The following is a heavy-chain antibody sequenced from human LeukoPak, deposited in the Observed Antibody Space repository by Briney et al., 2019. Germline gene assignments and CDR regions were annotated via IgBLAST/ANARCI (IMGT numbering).Heavy chain of an antibody. CDR2: INTDGSST. CDR1: GFTFSSYW. CDR3: ARESLDYCSSTSCYMGVY. Sequence: PGGSLRLSCAASGFTFSSYWMHWVRQAPGKGLVWVSRINTDGSSTSYADSVKGRFTISRDNAKNSLYLQMNSLRAEDTAVYYCARESLDYCSSTSCYMGVYWGQGTLVTVSS. D-gene: IGHD2-2*02. V-gene: IGHV3-74*01. J-gene: IGHJ4*02.